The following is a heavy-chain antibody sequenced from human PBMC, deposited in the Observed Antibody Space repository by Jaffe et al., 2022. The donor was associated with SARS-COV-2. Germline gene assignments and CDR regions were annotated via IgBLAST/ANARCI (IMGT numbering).Heavy chain of an antibody. CDR3: AKGQYSSGWSDYFDY. CDR2: ISWDGGST. J-gene: IGHJ4*02. CDR1: GFTFDDYT. V-gene: IGHV3-43*01. D-gene: IGHD6-19*01. Sequence: EVQLVESGGVVVQPGGSLRLSCAASGFTFDDYTMHWVRQAPGKGLEWVSLISWDGGSTYYADSVKGRFTISRDNSKNSLYLQMNSLRTEDTALYYCAKGQYSSGWSDYFDYWGQGTLVTVSS.